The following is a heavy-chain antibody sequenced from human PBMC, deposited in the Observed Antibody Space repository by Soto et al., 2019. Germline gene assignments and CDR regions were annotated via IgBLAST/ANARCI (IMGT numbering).Heavy chain of an antibody. CDR3: ARPTSVGYSIYDAFDI. Sequence: GVSLRLSWAAAGLNFSSHGMRCVSQTPSKGLEWVAVIWYDGSNKYYADSVKGRFTISRDNSKNTLYLQMNSLRAEDTAVYYCARPTSVGYSIYDAFDIWGQGTMVTVSS. J-gene: IGHJ3*02. CDR2: IWYDGSNK. V-gene: IGHV3-33*01. CDR1: GLNFSSHG. D-gene: IGHD6-13*01.